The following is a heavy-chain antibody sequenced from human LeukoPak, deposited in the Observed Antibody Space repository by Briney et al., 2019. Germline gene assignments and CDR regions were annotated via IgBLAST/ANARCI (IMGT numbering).Heavy chain of an antibody. CDR1: GYTFTGYY. Sequence: ASVKVSCKASGYTFTGYYMHWVRQAPGQGLEWMGRINPNSGGTNYAQKFQGRVTMTRDTSISTAYMELSRLRSDDTAVYYCAREKAYYYDSSGAFDIWGQGTMVTVSS. CDR3: AREKAYYYDSSGAFDI. CDR2: INPNSGGT. V-gene: IGHV1-2*06. D-gene: IGHD3-22*01. J-gene: IGHJ3*02.